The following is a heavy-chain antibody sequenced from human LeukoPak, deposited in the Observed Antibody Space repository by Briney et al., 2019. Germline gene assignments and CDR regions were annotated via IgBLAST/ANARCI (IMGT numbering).Heavy chain of an antibody. Sequence: PGGSLRLSCAASGFTFSSYGMHWVRQAPGKGLEWVAFIRYDGSNKYYADPVKGRFTISRDNSKNTLYLQMNSLRAEDTAVYYCAKDHYGDYRGHDYWGQGTLVTVSS. CDR3: AKDHYGDYRGHDY. J-gene: IGHJ4*02. D-gene: IGHD4-17*01. CDR2: IRYDGSNK. V-gene: IGHV3-30*02. CDR1: GFTFSSYG.